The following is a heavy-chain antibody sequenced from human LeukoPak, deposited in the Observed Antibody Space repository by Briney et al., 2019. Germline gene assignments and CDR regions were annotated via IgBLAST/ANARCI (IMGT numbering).Heavy chain of an antibody. CDR2: TTFRGKT. CDR1: GGLDIYY. D-gene: IGHD6-19*01. Sequence: SETLSLTCAVYGGLDIYYWTIVRQPPGKGLEWIGETTFRGKTNYNPSLKSRVTISVDRTTQQFSLRLTSVTVADTAVYYCAGYGGDWYPDSWGQGTPVIVSS. J-gene: IGHJ4*02. V-gene: IGHV4-34*01. CDR3: AGYGGDWYPDS.